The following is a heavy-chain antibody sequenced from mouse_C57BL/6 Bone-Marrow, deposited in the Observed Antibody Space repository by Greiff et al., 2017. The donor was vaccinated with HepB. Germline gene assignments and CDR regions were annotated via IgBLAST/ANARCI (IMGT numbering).Heavy chain of an antibody. J-gene: IGHJ1*03. Sequence: EVQLQESGGGLVKPGGSLKLSCAASGFTFSSYAMSWVRQTPEKRLEWVATISDGGSYTYYPDNVKGRFTISRDNAKNNLYLQMSHLKSEDTAMYYCARVDYYGSSHWYFDVWGTGTTVTVSS. V-gene: IGHV5-4*01. CDR3: ARVDYYGSSHWYFDV. CDR1: GFTFSSYA. D-gene: IGHD1-1*01. CDR2: ISDGGSYT.